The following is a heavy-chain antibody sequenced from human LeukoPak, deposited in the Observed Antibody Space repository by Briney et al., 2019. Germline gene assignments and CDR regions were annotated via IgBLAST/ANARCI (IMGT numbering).Heavy chain of an antibody. J-gene: IGHJ4*02. CDR1: GYTFTGYY. D-gene: IGHD6-19*01. CDR3: ARAPLESSGWYGDY. Sequence: ASVKVSCKASGYTFTGYYMHWVRQAPGQGLEWMGWINPNSGGTNYAQKFQGRVTMTRDTSISTAYMELSRLRSDDTAVYYCARAPLESSGWYGDYWGQGTLVTVSS. CDR2: INPNSGGT. V-gene: IGHV1-2*02.